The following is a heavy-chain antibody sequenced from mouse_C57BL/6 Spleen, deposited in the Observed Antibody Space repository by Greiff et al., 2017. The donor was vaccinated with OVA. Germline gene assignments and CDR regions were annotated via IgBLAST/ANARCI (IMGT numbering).Heavy chain of an antibody. D-gene: IGHD2-4*01. J-gene: IGHJ3*01. Sequence: EVQVVESGPGLVKPSQSLSLTCSVTGYSITSGYYWNWIRQFPGNKLEWMGYISYDGSNNYNPSLKNRISITRDTSKNQFFLKLNSVTTEDTATXYGARGRDYDYDGAWFAYWGQGTLVTVSA. CDR3: ARGRDYDYDGAWFAY. V-gene: IGHV3-6*01. CDR2: ISYDGSN. CDR1: GYSITSGYY.